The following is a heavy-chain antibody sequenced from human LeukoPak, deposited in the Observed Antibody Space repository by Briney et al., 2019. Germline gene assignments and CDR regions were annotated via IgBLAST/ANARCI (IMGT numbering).Heavy chain of an antibody. CDR1: GYSVTINYY. CDR2: IYQSGTT. V-gene: IGHV4-38-2*02. D-gene: IGHD6-6*01. CDR3: ARLATPSTMAARGRSWFES. Sequence: SETLSLTCTVSGYSVTINYYWGWIRPPPGKGLEWIGSIYQSGTTYYNPSLKSRVTISVDTSKNQFSLKLSSVTAADTAVYYCARLATPSTMAARGRSWFESWGQGTLVTVSS. J-gene: IGHJ5*01.